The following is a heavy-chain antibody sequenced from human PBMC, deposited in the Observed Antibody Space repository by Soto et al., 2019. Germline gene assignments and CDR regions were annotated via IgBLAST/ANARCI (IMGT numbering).Heavy chain of an antibody. CDR1: GFTFDDYA. Sequence: EVQLVESGGGLVQPGRSLRLSCAASGFTFDDYAMHWVRQAPGKGLEWVSGISWNSGSIGYADSVKGRFTISRDNAKNSLYLQMNSLRAEDTALYYCAKDTFWIAAAGANFDYWGQGTLVTVSS. CDR3: AKDTFWIAAAGANFDY. CDR2: ISWNSGSI. V-gene: IGHV3-9*01. D-gene: IGHD6-13*01. J-gene: IGHJ4*02.